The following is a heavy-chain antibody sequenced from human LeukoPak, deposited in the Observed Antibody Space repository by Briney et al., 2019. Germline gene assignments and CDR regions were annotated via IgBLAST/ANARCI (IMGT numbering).Heavy chain of an antibody. V-gene: IGHV3-23*01. CDR1: GFTFSCRI. Sequence: PGGSLRLSWAASGFTFSCRIMRWVRQGPGKGLEWVSTLSGSGGSTYHADSVEGRFTISRDNSKNTLFLQMNSLRAEDTAVYYCVRGYDEIHDVLAIWGQGTMVTVSS. D-gene: IGHD3-16*01. CDR3: VRGYDEIHDVLAI. J-gene: IGHJ3*02. CDR2: LSGSGGST.